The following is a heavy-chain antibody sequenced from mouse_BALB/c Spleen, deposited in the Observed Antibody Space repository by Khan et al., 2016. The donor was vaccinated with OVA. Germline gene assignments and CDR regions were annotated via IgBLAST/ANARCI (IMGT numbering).Heavy chain of an antibody. CDR3: ASEASNWDFAFSY. V-gene: IGHV1S136*01. J-gene: IGHJ3*01. Sequence: VQLKQPGPDLVKPGASVKMSCKAAGYTFTNYVMHWVKQKPGQGLEWIGYINPDNDGIRYNEKFKDKATLTSDKSSSTANLELSSLTYDDYPFYCCASEASNWDFAFSYWVQGTLVTVSA. D-gene: IGHD4-1*01. CDR1: GYTFTNYV. CDR2: INPDNDGI.